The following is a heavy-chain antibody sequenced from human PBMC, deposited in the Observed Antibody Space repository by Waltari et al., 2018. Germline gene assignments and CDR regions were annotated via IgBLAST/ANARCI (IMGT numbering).Heavy chain of an antibody. CDR1: GYPFSQHY. CDR2: TRPASGRA. Sequence: VQLVQSGAEVKEPGATVRVSCQTSGYPFSQHYIYWVRQAPGKGLHSLGVTRPASGRATSPRILYNRISLTRDTATGTFYLELGGLTAEDTAIYFCARAGHNRSYYSEAFFDFWGQGTLVTVSS. J-gene: IGHJ1*01. V-gene: IGHV1-46*01. D-gene: IGHD3-22*01. CDR3: ARAGHNRSYYSEAFFDF.